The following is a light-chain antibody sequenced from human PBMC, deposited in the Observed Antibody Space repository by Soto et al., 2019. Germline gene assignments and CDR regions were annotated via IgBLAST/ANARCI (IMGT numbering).Light chain of an antibody. CDR3: QQFGNSPWT. CDR1: QSVPSTY. CDR2: GTS. Sequence: EIVLTQSPAILSLSPGERATLSCRASQSVPSTYFAWYQQKAGQPPRLLISGTSNRATGIPDRFSGSGSGTDFTLTISRLEPEDFAVYFCQQFGNSPWTFGQGTKVDI. J-gene: IGKJ1*01. V-gene: IGKV3-20*01.